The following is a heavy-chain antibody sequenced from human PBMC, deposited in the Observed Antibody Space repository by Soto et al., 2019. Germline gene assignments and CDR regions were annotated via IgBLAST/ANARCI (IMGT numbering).Heavy chain of an antibody. D-gene: IGHD4-17*01. CDR3: ARDNGDYFDY. J-gene: IGHJ4*02. CDR1: DGSISSYY. Sequence: PSETLSLTCTVSDGSISSYYWSWIRQPPGKGLEWIGYIYYSGSTNYNPSLKSRVTISVDTSKNQFSLKLSSVTAADTAVYYCARDNGDYFDYWGQGTLVTVSS. V-gene: IGHV4-59*01. CDR2: IYYSGST.